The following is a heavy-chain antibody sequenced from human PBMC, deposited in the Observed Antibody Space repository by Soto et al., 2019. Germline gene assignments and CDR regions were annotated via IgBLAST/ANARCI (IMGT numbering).Heavy chain of an antibody. CDR2: IISIFGTP. CDR1: GGTFAISV. CDR3: ARDLGSGYDPGDY. J-gene: IGHJ4*02. D-gene: IGHD5-12*01. V-gene: IGHV1-69*12. Sequence: QVQLVQSGAELKKPGSSVKVSCKASGGTFAISVFNWVRQAPGQGLEWMGGIISIFGTPNYSQKFLGRVTITADESTSTGYMELSNLSSDDTAIYYCARDLGSGYDPGDYWGQGTQVTVSS.